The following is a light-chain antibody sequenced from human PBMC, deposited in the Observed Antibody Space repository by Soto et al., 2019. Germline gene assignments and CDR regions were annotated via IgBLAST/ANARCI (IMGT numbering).Light chain of an antibody. Sequence: DIVMTQSPDSLGVSLGERATINCKSSQSVLYSPNNKNYLAWYQQKPGQPPKLLVYWASTRESGVPDRFSGSRSGTDFTLTISSLQAEDAAVYYCHQYHSAPPTFGQGTKVEIK. J-gene: IGKJ1*01. CDR2: WAS. V-gene: IGKV4-1*01. CDR3: HQYHSAPPT. CDR1: QSVLYSPNNKNY.